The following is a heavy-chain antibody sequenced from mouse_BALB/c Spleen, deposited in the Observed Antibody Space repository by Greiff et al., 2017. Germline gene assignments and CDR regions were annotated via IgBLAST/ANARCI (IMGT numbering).Heavy chain of an antibody. J-gene: IGHJ1*01. CDR3: AREYYYGHWYFDV. V-gene: IGHV5-9-4*01. D-gene: IGHD1-1*01. CDR2: ISSGGSYT. Sequence: EVHLVESGGGLVKPGGSLKLSCAASGFTFSSYAMSWVRQSPEKRLEWVAEISSGGSYTYYPDTVTGRFTISRDNAKNTLYLEMSSLRSEDTAMYYCAREYYYGHWYFDVWGAGTTVTVSS. CDR1: GFTFSSYA.